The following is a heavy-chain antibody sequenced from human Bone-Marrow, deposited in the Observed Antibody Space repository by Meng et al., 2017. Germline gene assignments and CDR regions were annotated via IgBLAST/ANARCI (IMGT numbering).Heavy chain of an antibody. CDR2: ISSRGTNK. Sequence: QVHLVESGGGLVKPGGSLRLSCEASGFTFSDYYMSWIRQAPGKGLEWVSYISSRGTNKYYADSMKGRFTISRDNAKNSLYLQMDSLRAEDTAMYYCARELADYYDASVTVDYWGRGTLVTVSS. J-gene: IGHJ4*02. CDR3: ARELADYYDASVTVDY. D-gene: IGHD3-22*01. CDR1: GFTFSDYY. V-gene: IGHV3-11*01.